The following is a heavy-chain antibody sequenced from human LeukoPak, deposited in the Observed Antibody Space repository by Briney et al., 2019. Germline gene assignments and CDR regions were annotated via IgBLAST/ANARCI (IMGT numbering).Heavy chain of an antibody. J-gene: IGHJ4*02. CDR3: ARHYSGSYHSSLDY. D-gene: IGHD1-26*01. CDR1: GYIFTSYW. CDR2: IYPGDPDT. V-gene: IGHV5-51*01. Sequence: GESLQISCQGSGYIFTSYWIGWVRPMPGKGLEWMGIIYPGDPDTRYSPSFQGQVTISADKSISTAYLQWSSLKTSDTAMYYCARHYSGSYHSSLDYWGQGTLVTVSS.